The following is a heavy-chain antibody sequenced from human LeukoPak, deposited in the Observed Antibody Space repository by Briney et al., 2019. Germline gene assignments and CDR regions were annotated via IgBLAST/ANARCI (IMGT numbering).Heavy chain of an antibody. V-gene: IGHV3-23*01. D-gene: IGHD1-26*01. CDR1: GFTFSSYA. Sequence: GGSLRLSCAAAGFTFSSYAMSWVRQAPGKGLEWVSVISGSGGSTYYADSVKGRFTISRDNSKNTLYLQMNSLRAEDTAVYYCAKVGATEMRAFDYWGQGTLVTVSS. J-gene: IGHJ4*02. CDR2: ISGSGGST. CDR3: AKVGATEMRAFDY.